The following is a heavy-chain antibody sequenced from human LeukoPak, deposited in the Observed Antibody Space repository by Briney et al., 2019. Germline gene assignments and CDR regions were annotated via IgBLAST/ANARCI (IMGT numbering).Heavy chain of an antibody. Sequence: GASVKLSCKASGYTLTDYYIHWVRQAPGQGLEWMGWINPNSGVTNYAQKFQGRVTLTRDTPISTAYMEVSRLRSDDTAVYYCARAHMTTVTLGDYWGQGTLVTVSS. D-gene: IGHD4-11*01. CDR1: GYTLTDYY. CDR3: ARAHMTTVTLGDY. J-gene: IGHJ4*02. CDR2: INPNSGVT. V-gene: IGHV1-2*02.